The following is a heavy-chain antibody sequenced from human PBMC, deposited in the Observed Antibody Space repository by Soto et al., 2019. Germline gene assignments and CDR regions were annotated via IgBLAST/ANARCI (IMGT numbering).Heavy chain of an antibody. Sequence: ASVKVSCKAAGYTFTSYAMHCVCQAPGQRLEWMGWINADNGNTKYSQKFQGRVTITRDTSASTAYMELSSLRSEDTAVYYCASARSSSWYMYFQHWGQGTLVTV. D-gene: IGHD6-13*01. CDR3: ASARSSSWYMYFQH. V-gene: IGHV1-3*01. CDR2: INADNGNT. CDR1: GYTFTSYA. J-gene: IGHJ1*01.